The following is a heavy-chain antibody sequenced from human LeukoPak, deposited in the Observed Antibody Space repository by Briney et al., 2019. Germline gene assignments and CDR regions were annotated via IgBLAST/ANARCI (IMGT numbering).Heavy chain of an antibody. V-gene: IGHV4-59*01. J-gene: IGHJ4*02. CDR1: GGSISSYY. CDR3: ARTPGYSYGLRYFDY. CDR2: IYYSGST. Sequence: SETLSLTCTVSGGSISSYYWSWIRQPPGKGLEWIGYIYYSGSTNYNPSLKSRVTISVDTSKNQFSLKLSSVTAADTAVYYCARTPGYSYGLRYFDYWGQGTLVTVSS. D-gene: IGHD5-18*01.